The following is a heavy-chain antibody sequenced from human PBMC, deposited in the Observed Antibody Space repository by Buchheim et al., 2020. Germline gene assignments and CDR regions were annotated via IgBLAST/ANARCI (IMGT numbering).Heavy chain of an antibody. D-gene: IGHD5-12*01. CDR3: ARDRVYSGYRQFDP. J-gene: IGHJ5*02. CDR1: GFTFDTYG. V-gene: IGHV3-33*01. CDR2: VWYDGTKK. Sequence: QVQLVESGGGVVQPGRSLRLSCEASGFTFDTYGMHWVRQAPGKGLEWVAVVWYDGTKKFYADSVQGRFTISRDNSKNTIYLQMDSLRVEDTAVYYCARDRVYSGYRQFDPWGQGTL.